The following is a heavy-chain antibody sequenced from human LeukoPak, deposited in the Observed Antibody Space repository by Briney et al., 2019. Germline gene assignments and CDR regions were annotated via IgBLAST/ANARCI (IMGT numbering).Heavy chain of an antibody. CDR3: ARLFHYYNSSGYYYTFDY. V-gene: IGHV4-39*07. D-gene: IGHD3-22*01. Sequence: NPSETLSLTCAVSGVSISGSYYYWGWIRQPPGKGLEWIGTIYYSGSTYYNPSLKSRVTISIDTSKNQFSLKLSSVTAADTAVYYCARLFHYYNSSGYYYTFDYWGQGTLVTVSS. CDR2: IYYSGST. CDR1: GVSISGSYYY. J-gene: IGHJ4*02.